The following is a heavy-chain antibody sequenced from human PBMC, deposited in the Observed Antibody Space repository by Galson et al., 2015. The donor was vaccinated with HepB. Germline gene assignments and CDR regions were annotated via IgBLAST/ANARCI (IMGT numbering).Heavy chain of an antibody. J-gene: IGHJ4*02. CDR2: IYSGVSA. CDR1: GLTVSSNY. V-gene: IGHV3-53*01. CDR3: ARVRGRSGYGRVGSFDS. Sequence: SLRLSCAASGLTVSSNYMTWVRQAPGKGLECVSVIYSGVSAYHADSVKGRFTISRDNSKNTVYLQMNSLRAEDTAVYYCARVRGRSGYGRVGSFDSWGQGILVTVSS. D-gene: IGHD5-12*01.